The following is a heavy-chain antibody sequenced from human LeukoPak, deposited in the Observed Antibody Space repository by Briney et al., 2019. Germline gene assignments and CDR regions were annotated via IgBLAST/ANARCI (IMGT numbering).Heavy chain of an antibody. V-gene: IGHV3-23*01. Sequence: PGGSLRLSCAASGFTFSSYAMSWVRQAPGKGLEWVSAISGSGGSTYYADSVKGRFTISRDNSKNTLYLQINSLRAEDTAVYYCAKGTEHYYDFWSGYAGYYMDVWGKGTTVTVSS. CDR2: ISGSGGST. CDR3: AKGTEHYYDFWSGYAGYYMDV. D-gene: IGHD3-3*01. CDR1: GFTFSSYA. J-gene: IGHJ6*03.